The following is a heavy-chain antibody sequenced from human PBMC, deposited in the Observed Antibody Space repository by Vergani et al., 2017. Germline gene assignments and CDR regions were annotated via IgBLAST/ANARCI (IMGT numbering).Heavy chain of an antibody. CDR3: ARDNWYDY. Sequence: EVQLVESGGGLVKPGGSLRLSCAASGFTFSSYSMNWVRKAPGKGLEWVLSISSSNTYIYYTDSVKGRFTISRDNAKNSLYLQMNSLRAEDTAVYYCARDNWYDYWGQGTLVTVSS. CDR1: GFTFSSYS. V-gene: IGHV3-21*01. J-gene: IGHJ5*01. CDR2: ISSSNTYI.